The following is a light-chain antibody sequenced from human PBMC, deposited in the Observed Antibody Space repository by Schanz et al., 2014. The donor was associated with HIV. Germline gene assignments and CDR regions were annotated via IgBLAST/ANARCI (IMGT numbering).Light chain of an antibody. V-gene: IGKV3-20*01. CDR1: QSVSSSN. J-gene: IGKJ1*01. CDR3: QQYYTTPQA. Sequence: EIVLTQSPGTLSLSPGERATLSCRASQSVSSSNLAWYQQKPGQAPRLLIYDASNRATGIPARFSGSGSGTDFTLTISSLQAEDVAVYFCQQYYTTPQAFGQGTKVQIK. CDR2: DAS.